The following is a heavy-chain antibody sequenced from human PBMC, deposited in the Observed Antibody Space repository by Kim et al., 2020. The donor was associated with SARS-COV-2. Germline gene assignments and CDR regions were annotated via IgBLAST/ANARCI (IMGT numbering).Heavy chain of an antibody. Sequence: GGSLRLSCAASGFTFSNYAMTWVRQAPGKGLEWVSVIDGGGNGTFFADSVKGRFTISRDNSKNTLYLQMNSLSAEDTAVYSCARAGGVSGPYYFDYWGQG. D-gene: IGHD3-16*01. CDR2: IDGGGNGT. V-gene: IGHV3-23*03. CDR1: GFTFSNYA. J-gene: IGHJ4*02. CDR3: ARAGGVSGPYYFDY.